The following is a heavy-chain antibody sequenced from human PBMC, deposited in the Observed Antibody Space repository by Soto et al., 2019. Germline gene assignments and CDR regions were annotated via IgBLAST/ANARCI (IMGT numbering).Heavy chain of an antibody. CDR2: IYSGGST. CDR3: ARGRSQLLFGDAFDI. CDR1: GFTVSSNY. J-gene: IGHJ3*02. Sequence: GGSLRLSCAASGFTVSSNYMSWVRQAPGKGLEWVSVIYSGGSTYYADSVKGRFTISRDNSKNTLYLQMNSLRAEDTAVYYCARGRSQLLFGDAFDIWGQGTMVTVSS. V-gene: IGHV3-66*01. D-gene: IGHD2-2*01.